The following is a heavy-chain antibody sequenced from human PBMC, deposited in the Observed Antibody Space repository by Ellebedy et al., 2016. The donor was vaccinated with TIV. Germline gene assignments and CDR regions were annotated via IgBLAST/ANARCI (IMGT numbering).Heavy chain of an antibody. V-gene: IGHV5-51*01. J-gene: IGHJ5*02. CDR3: TRGGNWFDP. CDR1: GYSFSSYW. CDR2: LYASDSGI. Sequence: GESLKISCKASGYSFSSYWTGWVRQLPGKGLEFMGRLYASDSGIRYSPSFKGQVTNSADMSNSTADLHWSSLKASDTAMYYCTRGGNWFDPWGQGTLVTVSS.